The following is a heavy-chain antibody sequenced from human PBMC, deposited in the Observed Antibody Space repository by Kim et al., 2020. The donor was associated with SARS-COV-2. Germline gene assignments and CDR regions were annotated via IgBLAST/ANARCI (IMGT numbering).Heavy chain of an antibody. J-gene: IGHJ5*02. CDR3: ARGGETEYSGSYYDNWFDP. CDR1: GYTFTGYY. V-gene: IGHV1-2*04. CDR2: INPNSGGT. Sequence: ASVKVSCKASGYTFTGYYMHWVRQAPGQGLEWMGWINPNSGGTNYAQKFQGWVTMTRDTSISTAYMELSRLRSDDTAVYYCARGGETEYSGSYYDNWFDPWGQGTLVTVSS. D-gene: IGHD1-26*01.